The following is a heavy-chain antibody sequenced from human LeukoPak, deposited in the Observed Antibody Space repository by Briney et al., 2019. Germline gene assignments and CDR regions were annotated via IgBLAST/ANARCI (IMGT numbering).Heavy chain of an antibody. V-gene: IGHV3-21*01. J-gene: IGHJ4*02. Sequence: GGSLRLSCAASGFIFSTYWMSWVRQAPGKGLGWVSSITSSRSYIYYADSVEGRFTISRDNARNSLYLQMNSLRAEDTAVYYCARAHIGYCSTSSCYATDYWGQGTLVTVSS. CDR3: ARAHIGYCSTSSCYATDY. D-gene: IGHD2-2*01. CDR2: ITSSRSYI. CDR1: GFIFSTYW.